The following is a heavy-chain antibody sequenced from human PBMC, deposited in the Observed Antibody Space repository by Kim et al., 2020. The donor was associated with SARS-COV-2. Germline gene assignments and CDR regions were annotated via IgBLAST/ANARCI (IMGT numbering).Heavy chain of an antibody. CDR3: ARHDPRITMVRGLFGFDY. J-gene: IGHJ4*02. CDR1: GGSISSSSYY. CDR2: IYYSGST. Sequence: SETLSLTCTVSGGSISSSSYYWGWIRQPPGKGLEWIGSIYYSGSTYYNPSLKSRVTISVDTSKNQFSLKLSSVTAADTAVYYCARHDPRITMVRGLFGFDYWGQGTLVTVSS. D-gene: IGHD3-10*01. V-gene: IGHV4-39*01.